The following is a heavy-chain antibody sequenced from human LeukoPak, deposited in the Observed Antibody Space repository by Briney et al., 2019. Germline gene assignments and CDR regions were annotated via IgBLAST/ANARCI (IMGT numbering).Heavy chain of an antibody. CDR3: ARAATTVVSRRYYYYYYMDV. CDR2: IYTSGST. D-gene: IGHD4-23*01. J-gene: IGHJ6*03. CDR1: GGSISSYY. V-gene: IGHV4-4*07. Sequence: SETLSLTCTVSGGSISSYYWSWLRQPAGKGLEWIGRIYTSGSTNYNPSLKSRVTMSVDTSKNQFSLKLSSVTAADTAVYYCARAATTVVSRRYYYYYYMDVWGKGTTVTVSS.